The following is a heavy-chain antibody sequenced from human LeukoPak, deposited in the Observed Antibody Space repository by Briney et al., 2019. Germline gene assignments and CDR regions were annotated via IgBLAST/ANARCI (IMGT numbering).Heavy chain of an antibody. CDR3: ARDRRTYYYYYYMDV. Sequence: SVKVSCTASGGTFSSYAISWVRQAPGQGLEWMGGIIPIFGTANYAQKFQGRVTITADESTSTAYMELSSLRSEDTAVYYCARDRRTYYYYYYMDVWGKGTTVTISS. CDR2: IIPIFGTA. CDR1: GGTFSSYA. J-gene: IGHJ6*03. V-gene: IGHV1-69*13.